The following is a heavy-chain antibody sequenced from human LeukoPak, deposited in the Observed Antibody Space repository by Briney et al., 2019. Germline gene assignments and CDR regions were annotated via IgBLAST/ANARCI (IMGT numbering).Heavy chain of an antibody. J-gene: IGHJ4*02. CDR3: AGDDRDYYDSKAIDY. D-gene: IGHD3-22*01. CDR1: GFTFSSYS. Sequence: GGSLRLSCAASGFTFSSYSMNWVRQAPGKGLEWVSSISSSSSYIYYADSVKGRFTISRDNAKNSLYLQMNSLRAEDTAVYYCAGDDRDYYDSKAIDYWGQGTLVTVSS. V-gene: IGHV3-21*01. CDR2: ISSSSSYI.